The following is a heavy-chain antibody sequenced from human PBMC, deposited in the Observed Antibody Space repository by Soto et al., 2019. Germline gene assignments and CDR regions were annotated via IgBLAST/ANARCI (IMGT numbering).Heavy chain of an antibody. CDR1: GFTFSNAW. J-gene: IGHJ3*02. V-gene: IGHV3-15*01. Sequence: EVQLVESGGGLVKPGGSLRLSCAASGFTFSNAWMSWVRQAPGKGLEWVGRIKSKTDGGTTDYAAPVKGRFTISRDDSKNTLYLQMNSLKTDDTAVYYCTTEYYYDSSGYFLDAFDIWGQGTMVTVSS. CDR2: IKSKTDGGTT. CDR3: TTEYYYDSSGYFLDAFDI. D-gene: IGHD3-22*01.